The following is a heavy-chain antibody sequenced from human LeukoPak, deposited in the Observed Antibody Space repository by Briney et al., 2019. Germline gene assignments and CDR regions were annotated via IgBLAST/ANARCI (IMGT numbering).Heavy chain of an antibody. CDR1: GFTFSSYA. J-gene: IGHJ4*02. Sequence: GGSLRLSCAASGFTFSSYAMRWVRQAPGKGLEWVSAISGSGGSTYYADSVKGRFTISRDNSKNTLYLQMNSLRAEDTAVYYCAKFLPTHIVVANYYFDYWGQGTLVTVSS. D-gene: IGHD2-21*01. CDR3: AKFLPTHIVVANYYFDY. V-gene: IGHV3-23*01. CDR2: ISGSGGST.